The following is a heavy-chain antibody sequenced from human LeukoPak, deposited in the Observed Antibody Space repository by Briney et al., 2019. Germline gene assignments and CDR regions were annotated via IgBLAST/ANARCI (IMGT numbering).Heavy chain of an antibody. J-gene: IGHJ5*02. Sequence: ASVKVSCKTSGNTFIGNYIHWVRQARGQGLEWMGWNNPNSGGANYAQRFQGRVTMTRDTSVTTAFLDLDRLTSDDTAVYYCVTRSYTSGWPTWGQGTLVTVSS. CDR3: VTRSYTSGWPT. D-gene: IGHD6-19*01. CDR2: NNPNSGGA. CDR1: GNTFIGNY. V-gene: IGHV1-2*02.